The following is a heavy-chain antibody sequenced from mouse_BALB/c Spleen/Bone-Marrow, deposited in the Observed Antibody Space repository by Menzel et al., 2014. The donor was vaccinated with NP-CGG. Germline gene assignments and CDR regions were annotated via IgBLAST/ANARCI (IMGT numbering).Heavy chain of an antibody. J-gene: IGHJ2*01. CDR1: GYSFTSYY. V-gene: IGHV1-66*01. CDR3: VSTFDY. D-gene: IGHD1-1*01. Sequence: SGPELVNPGAPVKISCKVSGYSFTSYYILCVKQRPRQGPEWIGWIFPGSGNTKYNEKFKGKATLTADTSSSTAYMQLSSLTSEDSAVYFCVSTFDYCGQGTTRTISS. CDR2: IFPGSGNT.